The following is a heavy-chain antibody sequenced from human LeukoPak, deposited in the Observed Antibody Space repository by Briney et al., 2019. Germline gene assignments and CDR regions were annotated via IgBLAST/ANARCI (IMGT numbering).Heavy chain of an antibody. V-gene: IGHV3-30-3*01. CDR2: ISYDGSNK. J-gene: IGHJ4*02. CDR3: ATDMGEAAIIFEY. Sequence: GRSLRLSCAASGFTFSSYAMHWVRQAPGKGLEWVAVISYDGSNKYYADSVKGRFTISRDNSKNTLYLQVNSLRTEDTAIYYCATDMGEAAIIFEYWGQGTLVTVSS. CDR1: GFTFSSYA. D-gene: IGHD2-2*02.